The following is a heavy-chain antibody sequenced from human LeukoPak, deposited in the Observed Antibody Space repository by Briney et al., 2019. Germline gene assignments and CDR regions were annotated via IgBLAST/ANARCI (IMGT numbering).Heavy chain of an antibody. Sequence: GGSLRLSCAASGFTFSSYAMSWVRQAPGKGLEWVSAISGSGGSTYYADSVKGRFTISRDNSKNTLYLQMNSLRAEDTAVYYRAKSVRQLDYFQHWGQGTLVTVSS. CDR3: AKSVRQLDYFQH. V-gene: IGHV3-23*01. D-gene: IGHD6-13*01. CDR2: ISGSGGST. J-gene: IGHJ1*01. CDR1: GFTFSSYA.